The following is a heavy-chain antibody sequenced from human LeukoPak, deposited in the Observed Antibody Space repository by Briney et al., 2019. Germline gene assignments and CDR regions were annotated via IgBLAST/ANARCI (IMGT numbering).Heavy chain of an antibody. CDR3: ARRSSSGTQPGAFDI. V-gene: IGHV4-61*02. D-gene: IGHD3-22*01. CDR2: IYTSGST. CDR1: GGSISSGSYY. Sequence: PSETLSLTCTVSGGSISSGSYYWSWIRQPAGKGLEWIGRIYTSGSTNYNPSLKSRVTISVDTSKNQFSLKLSSVTAADTAVYYCARRSSSGTQPGAFDIWGQGTMVTVSS. J-gene: IGHJ3*02.